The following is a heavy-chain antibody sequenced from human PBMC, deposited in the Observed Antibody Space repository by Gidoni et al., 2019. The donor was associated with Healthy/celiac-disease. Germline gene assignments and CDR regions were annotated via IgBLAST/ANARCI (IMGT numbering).Heavy chain of an antibody. CDR1: AFTFTIYA. D-gene: IGHD3-3*01. CDR2: ISGSGGST. V-gene: IGHV3-23*01. J-gene: IGHJ6*02. CDR3: AKMMDYDFWEFYFYYGMDV. Sequence: EVQLLESGGGLVQPGGSLRLSCAASAFTFTIYAMSWVRQAPGKGLEWVSVISGSGGSTYYADSVKGRFTISRDNSKDTLCLEMNSLRAEDTAVYYCAKMMDYDFWEFYFYYGMDVWGQGTTVTVSS.